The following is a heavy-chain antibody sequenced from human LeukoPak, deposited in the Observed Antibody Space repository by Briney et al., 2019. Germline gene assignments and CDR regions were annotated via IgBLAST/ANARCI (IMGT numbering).Heavy chain of an antibody. D-gene: IGHD3-22*01. V-gene: IGHV4-59*01. CDR3: ARQLYYYDSSGYDY. J-gene: IGHJ4*02. CDR1: GGSISSYY. Sequence: SETLSLTCTVSGGSISSYYWSWIRQPPGKGPEWIGYIYYSGSTNYNPSLKSRVTISVDTSKNQFSLKLSSVTAADTAVYYCARQLYYYDSSGYDYWGQGTLVTVSS. CDR2: IYYSGST.